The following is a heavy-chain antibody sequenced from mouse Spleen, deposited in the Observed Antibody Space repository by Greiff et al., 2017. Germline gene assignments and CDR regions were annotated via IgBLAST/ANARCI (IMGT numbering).Heavy chain of an antibody. CDR1: GFTFSSYA. CDR2: ISDGGSYT. D-gene: IGHD2-1*01. J-gene: IGHJ2*01. Sequence: EVKLVESGGGLVKPGGSLKLSCAASGFTFSSYAMSWVRQTPEKRLEWVATISDGGSYTYYPDNVKGRFTISRDNAKNNLYLQMSHLKSEDTAMYYCASYGNHFDYWGQGTTLTVSS. V-gene: IGHV5-4*03. CDR3: ASYGNHFDY.